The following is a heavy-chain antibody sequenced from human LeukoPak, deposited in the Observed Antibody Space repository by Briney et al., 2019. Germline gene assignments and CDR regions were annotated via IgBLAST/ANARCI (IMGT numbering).Heavy chain of an antibody. D-gene: IGHD4-11*01. CDR2: ISSRGRTI. J-gene: IGHJ4*02. V-gene: IGHV3-48*03. CDR3: AVNYDLDY. CDR1: GFTFSSYE. Sequence: PGGSLTLSCAASGFTFSSYEMNWVRQAPGKGLEWFSYISSRGRTIYYADSVQGRFTISRDNAKNSLYLQMNSLRAEDTAVYYCAVNYDLDYWGQRTLVPVSS.